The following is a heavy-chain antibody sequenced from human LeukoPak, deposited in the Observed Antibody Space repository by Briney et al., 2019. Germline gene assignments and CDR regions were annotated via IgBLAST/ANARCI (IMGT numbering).Heavy chain of an antibody. D-gene: IGHD3-10*01. CDR1: GYIFTDYY. CDR3: ARDLRGYYYYMDV. V-gene: IGHV1-2*06. Sequence: GASVKVSCKASGYIFTDYYMHWVRQAPGQELEWMGRINPNSGGTNYAQKFQGRVTMTRDTSISTAYMELSRLRSDDTAVYYCARDLRGYYYYMDVWGKGTTVTVSS. J-gene: IGHJ6*03. CDR2: INPNSGGT.